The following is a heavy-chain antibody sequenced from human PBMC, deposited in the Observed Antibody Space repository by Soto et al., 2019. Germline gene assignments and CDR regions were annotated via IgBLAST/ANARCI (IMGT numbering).Heavy chain of an antibody. V-gene: IGHV3-7*03. J-gene: IGHJ3*02. CDR2: IKQDGSEK. CDR1: GFTFSSYW. CDR3: ANGDGAFDI. Sequence: GGSLRLSCAASGFTFSSYWMTWVRQAPGQGLEWVANIKQDGSEKYYVDSVKGRFTISRDNAKNSLYLQMNSLRAEDTAVYYCANGDGAFDIWGQGTMVTVS. D-gene: IGHD4-17*01.